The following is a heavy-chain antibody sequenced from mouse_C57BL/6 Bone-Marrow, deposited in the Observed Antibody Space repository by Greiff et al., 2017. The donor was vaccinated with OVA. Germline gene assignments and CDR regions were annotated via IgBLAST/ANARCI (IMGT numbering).Heavy chain of an antibody. CDR1: GYTFTDYE. CDR2: IDPETGGT. Sequence: VQLQQSGAELVRPGASVTLSCKASGYTFTDYEMHWVKQTPVHGLEWIGAIDPETGGTAYNQKFKGKAILTADKSSSTAYMELRSLTSEDAAVYYCTRDYYGYDGGDFDYWGKGTTRTVSS. D-gene: IGHD2-2*01. J-gene: IGHJ2*01. CDR3: TRDYYGYDGGDFDY. V-gene: IGHV1-15*01.